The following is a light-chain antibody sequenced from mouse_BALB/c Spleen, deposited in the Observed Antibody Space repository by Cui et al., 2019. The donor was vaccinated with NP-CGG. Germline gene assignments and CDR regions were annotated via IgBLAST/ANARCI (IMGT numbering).Light chain of an antibody. CDR3: ALWYSNHWV. CDR2: GTN. Sequence: QAVVTPESALTTSPGETVTLTCRSSTGAVTTSNYANWVQEKPDHLFTGLIGGTNNRVPGVPARFSGSLIGDKAALTITGAQTEDEAIYFCALWYSNHWVFGGGTKLT. V-gene: IGLV1*01. J-gene: IGLJ1*01. CDR1: TGAVTTSNY.